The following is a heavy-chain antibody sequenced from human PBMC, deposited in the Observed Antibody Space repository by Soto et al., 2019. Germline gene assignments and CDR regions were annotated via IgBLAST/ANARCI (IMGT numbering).Heavy chain of an antibody. CDR3: ARGGHVVVVTAALDY. Sequence: QVQLMQSGAEVKKPGASVKVSCKASGDTFSDYYIHWVRQAPGQGLEWMGTVNPSGGHTTYSQHFLGRVTMTRDTSTSTLHVELTSLISEDTAVYYCARGGHVVVVTAALDYWGQGTLVTVSS. D-gene: IGHD2-21*02. V-gene: IGHV1-46*01. CDR1: GDTFSDYY. J-gene: IGHJ4*02. CDR2: VNPSGGHT.